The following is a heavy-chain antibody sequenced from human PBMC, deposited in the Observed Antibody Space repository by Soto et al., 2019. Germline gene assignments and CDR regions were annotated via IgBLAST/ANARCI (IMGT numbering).Heavy chain of an antibody. CDR2: ISYDGNNK. CDR3: AKSVYNWNGGFFDY. V-gene: IGHV3-30*18. CDR1: GFTFSSYG. J-gene: IGHJ4*02. D-gene: IGHD1-1*01. Sequence: QVQLVESGGGVVQPGRSLRLSCAASGFTFSSYGLHWVRQAPGKGLEGVAVISYDGNNKYYADSVKGRFTISRDNSKNTRYLQMNSLRAEDTAVYYCAKSVYNWNGGFFDYWGQGTLVTVSS.